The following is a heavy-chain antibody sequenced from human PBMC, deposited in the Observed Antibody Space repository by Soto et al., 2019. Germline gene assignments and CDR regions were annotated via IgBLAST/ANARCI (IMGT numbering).Heavy chain of an antibody. CDR2: IYYSGST. V-gene: IGHV4-31*03. CDR1: GGSLSSGGYY. CDR3: ARDRIVVVPAAIDDYYYYGMDV. Sequence: QVQLQESGPGLVKPSQTLSLTCTVSGGSLSSGGYYWSWIRQHPGKGLEWIGYIYYSGSTYYNPSLKSRVTISVDTSKNQFSLKLSSVTAADTAVYYCARDRIVVVPAAIDDYYYYGMDVWGQGTTVTVSS. J-gene: IGHJ6*02. D-gene: IGHD2-2*01.